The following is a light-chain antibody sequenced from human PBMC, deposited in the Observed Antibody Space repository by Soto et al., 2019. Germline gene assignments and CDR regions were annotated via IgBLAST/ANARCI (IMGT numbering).Light chain of an antibody. Sequence: EIRMTQSPGTLSVSPGERATLSCRAAQGVTTNFAWYQQKSGQSPRLLIYDVSNRATAVPARFSGSGSETDFTLPISGLRSEDSAVYFCQQYNNWPFSFGQGTRLEIK. J-gene: IGKJ5*01. CDR1: QGVTTN. CDR3: QQYNNWPFS. V-gene: IGKV3-15*01. CDR2: DVS.